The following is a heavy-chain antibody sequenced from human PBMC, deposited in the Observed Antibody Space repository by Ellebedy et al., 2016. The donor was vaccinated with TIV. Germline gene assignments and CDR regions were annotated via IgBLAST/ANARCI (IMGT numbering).Heavy chain of an antibody. Sequence: GSLRLSXAVYGGSFSGYYWSWIRQPPGKGLEWIGEINHSGSTNYNPSLKSRVTISVDTSKNQFSLKLSSVTAADTAVYYCARGWNAARRSSEDYWGQGTLVTVSS. J-gene: IGHJ4*02. V-gene: IGHV4-34*01. CDR3: ARGWNAARRSSEDY. CDR2: INHSGST. CDR1: GGSFSGYY. D-gene: IGHD6-6*01.